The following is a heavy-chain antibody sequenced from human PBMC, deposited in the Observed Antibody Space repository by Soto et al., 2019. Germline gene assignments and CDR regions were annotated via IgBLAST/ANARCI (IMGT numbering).Heavy chain of an antibody. CDR3: ARDPKGLGGYPFY. Sequence: GGSLRLSCAASGFTFSSYGMHWVRQAPGKGLEWVAVIWYDGSNKYYADSVKGRFTISRDNSKNTLYLQMNSLRAEDTAVYYCARDPKGLGGYPFYWGQGTLVTVSS. CDR1: GFTFSSYG. V-gene: IGHV3-33*01. D-gene: IGHD3-16*01. J-gene: IGHJ4*02. CDR2: IWYDGSNK.